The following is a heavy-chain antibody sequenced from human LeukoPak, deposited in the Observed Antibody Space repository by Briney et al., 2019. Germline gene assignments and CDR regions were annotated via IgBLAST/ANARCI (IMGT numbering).Heavy chain of an antibody. J-gene: IGHJ4*02. D-gene: IGHD3-10*01. CDR1: GFTFSSYW. CDR3: ASSYYYGSGYYFDY. Sequence: PGGSLRLSCAASGFTFSSYWMSWVRQAPGKGLEWVANIKQDGSEKYYVDSVKGRFTISRDNAKNSLYLQMNSLRAEDTAVYYCASSYYYGSGYYFDYWGQGTLVTVSS. V-gene: IGHV3-7*01. CDR2: IKQDGSEK.